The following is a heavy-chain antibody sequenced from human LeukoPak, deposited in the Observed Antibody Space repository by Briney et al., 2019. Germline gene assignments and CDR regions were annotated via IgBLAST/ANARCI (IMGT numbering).Heavy chain of an antibody. CDR3: ARGGDPITIFGVVIAYNWFDP. J-gene: IGHJ5*02. Sequence: ASVKVSCKASGYTFTSYYVHWVRRAPGQGLEWMGWINPNSGGTNYAQKFQGRVTVTRDTSISTAYMELSRLRSDDTAVYYCARGGDPITIFGVVIAYNWFDPWGHGTLVTVSS. CDR2: INPNSGGT. D-gene: IGHD3-3*01. V-gene: IGHV1-2*02. CDR1: GYTFTSYY.